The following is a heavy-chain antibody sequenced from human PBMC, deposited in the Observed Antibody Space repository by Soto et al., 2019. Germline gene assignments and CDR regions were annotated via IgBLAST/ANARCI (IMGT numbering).Heavy chain of an antibody. D-gene: IGHD3-3*01. CDR1: GYTFPSFG. CDR3: ARDRADYTFDY. CDR2: TNIYNGNS. V-gene: IGHV1-18*01. J-gene: IGHJ4*02. Sequence: QVQVVQSGAEVRKPGASEKVPCKPSGYTFPSFGIRWVRQAPGQGLEWMGWTNIYNGNSNYAQKFQGRVTMATDTSTSPAYMELSSMRSADTAVYFSARDRADYTFDYWGQGNPVTVSS.